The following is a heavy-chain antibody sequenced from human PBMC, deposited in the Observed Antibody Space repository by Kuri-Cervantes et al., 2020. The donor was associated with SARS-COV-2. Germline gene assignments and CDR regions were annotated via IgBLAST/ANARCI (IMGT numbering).Heavy chain of an antibody. CDR3: ATGAANSYMDV. CDR1: GFSLTNYA. Sequence: GGSLRLSCGASGFSLTNYAIHWVRQAPGKGLEWVSVIWYDGKNEYYAGSVKGRFNISRDTSKNTLSLHMNSLRAEDTAMYYCATGAANSYMDVWGRGTTVTVSS. CDR2: IWYDGKNE. D-gene: IGHD3-10*01. J-gene: IGHJ6*03. V-gene: IGHV3-33*08.